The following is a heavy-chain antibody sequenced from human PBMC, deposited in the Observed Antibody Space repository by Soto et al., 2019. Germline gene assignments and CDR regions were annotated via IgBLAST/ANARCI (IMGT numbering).Heavy chain of an antibody. V-gene: IGHV3-49*03. Sequence: GGSLRLSCTASGFTFGDYAMSWFRQAPGKGLEWVGLIRSKGYGGASEYAASVKGRFTFSRDDSKSIAYLQLNSLKTDDTAVYYCTRTRYCYGVSCSSFNYYYMDVWGKGTTVTVSS. CDR1: GFTFGDYA. CDR3: TRTRYCYGVSCSSFNYYYMDV. CDR2: IRSKGYGGAS. D-gene: IGHD2-15*01. J-gene: IGHJ6*03.